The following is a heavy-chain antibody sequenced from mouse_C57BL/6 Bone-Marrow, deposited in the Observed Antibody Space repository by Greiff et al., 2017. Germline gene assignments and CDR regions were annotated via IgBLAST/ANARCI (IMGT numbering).Heavy chain of an antibody. D-gene: IGHD2-4*01. V-gene: IGHV14-4*01. CDR2: IDPENGDT. CDR3: TTAFYYYYPLPY. J-gene: IGHJ2*01. Sequence: EVKLLESGAELVRPGASVKLSCTASGFTFKDDYMHWVMQRPEQGLEWIGWIDPENGDTYYASKFQGKATITADTSSNTAYLQLSSLTAEDTAVYYCTTAFYYYYPLPYWGQGTTLTVSS. CDR1: GFTFKDDY.